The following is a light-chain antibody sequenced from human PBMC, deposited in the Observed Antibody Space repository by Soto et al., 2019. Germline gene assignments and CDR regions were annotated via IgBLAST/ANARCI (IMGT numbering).Light chain of an antibody. Sequence: EIVLTQSPGTLSLSPGERATLSCRATQSVASGYFAWYQQKPGQAPRLLIYGASTRATGIPDRFSSSGSGTDFTLTISRLEPEDSAVYFCQHYGTSRTFGQGTKVEIK. CDR3: QHYGTSRT. V-gene: IGKV3-20*01. CDR1: QSVASGY. CDR2: GAS. J-gene: IGKJ1*01.